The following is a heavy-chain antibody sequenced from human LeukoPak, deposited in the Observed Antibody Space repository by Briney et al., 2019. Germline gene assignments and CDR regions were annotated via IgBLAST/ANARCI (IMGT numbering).Heavy chain of an antibody. CDR1: GFTFSSYA. CDR2: VRGSGGST. V-gene: IGHV3-23*01. J-gene: IGHJ6*04. CDR3: AKDRITVFGVVPDV. D-gene: IGHD3-3*01. Sequence: GGSLRLFCAASGFTFSSYAMSWVRPDPGKGLEGVSAVRGSGGSTYYPDSVKGRFTLSRDNSKNTLYLQMNSLRAEDTAVYYCAKDRITVFGVVPDVWGKGTTVTVSS.